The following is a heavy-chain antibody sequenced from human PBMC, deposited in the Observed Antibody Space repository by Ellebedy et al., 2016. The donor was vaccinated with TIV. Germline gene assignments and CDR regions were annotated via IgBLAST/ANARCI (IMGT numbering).Heavy chain of an antibody. Sequence: AASVKVSCKASGYTFTSYDINWVRQAPGQGLEWMGIINPSGGSTSYAQKLQGRVTITRDTSASTAYMELSSLRSEDTAVYYCARRDYGGDYWGQGTLVTVSS. J-gene: IGHJ4*02. CDR1: GYTFTSYD. D-gene: IGHD4-17*01. CDR2: INPSGGST. CDR3: ARRDYGGDY. V-gene: IGHV1-46*04.